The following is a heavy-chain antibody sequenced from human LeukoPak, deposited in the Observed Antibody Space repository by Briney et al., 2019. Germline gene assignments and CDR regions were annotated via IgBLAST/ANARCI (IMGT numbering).Heavy chain of an antibody. V-gene: IGHV3-11*04. CDR3: AKDQYDSSGYYYASLEY. Sequence: PGGSLRLSCAGSGFIFSDYYMTWIRQAPGKGLEWISYISTTTSTIYYVDSVKGRFTISRDNAQNSLYLQMNSLRAEDTAVYYCAKDQYDSSGYYYASLEYWGQGTLVTVSS. J-gene: IGHJ4*02. CDR1: GFIFSDYY. CDR2: ISTTTSTI. D-gene: IGHD3-22*01.